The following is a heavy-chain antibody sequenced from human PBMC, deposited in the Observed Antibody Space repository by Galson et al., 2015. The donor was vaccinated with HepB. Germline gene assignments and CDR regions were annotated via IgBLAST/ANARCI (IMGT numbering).Heavy chain of an antibody. CDR1: GYTFTNYP. Sequence: SVKVSCKASGYTFTNYPIHWVRQAPGQGLEWMAWINTDNGNTKYLQKVQDRVTITRDTSAGTAYMEISSLTSEDTAVYYCARWRFGEFYYYFDYWGQGTLVTVSS. CDR2: INTDNGNT. J-gene: IGHJ4*02. D-gene: IGHD3-10*01. V-gene: IGHV1-3*04. CDR3: ARWRFGEFYYYFDY.